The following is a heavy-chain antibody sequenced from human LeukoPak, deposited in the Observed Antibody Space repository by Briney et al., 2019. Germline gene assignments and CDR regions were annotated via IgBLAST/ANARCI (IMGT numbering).Heavy chain of an antibody. CDR2: ISGSGGST. D-gene: IGHD6-13*01. Sequence: PGGSLRLSCAASGFTFSSYAMSWVRQAPGKGLEWVSAISGSGGSTYYADSVEGRFTISRDNSKNTLYLQMNSLRAEDTAVYYCAKDRLWGAAAGVTFDYWGQGTLVTVSS. V-gene: IGHV3-23*01. CDR3: AKDRLWGAAAGVTFDY. J-gene: IGHJ4*02. CDR1: GFTFSSYA.